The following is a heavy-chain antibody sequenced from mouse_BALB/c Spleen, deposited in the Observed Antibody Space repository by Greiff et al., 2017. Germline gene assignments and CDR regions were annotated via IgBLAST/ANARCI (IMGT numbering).Heavy chain of an antibody. CDR1: GFAFSSYD. D-gene: IGHD2-1*01. V-gene: IGHV5-12-1*01. Sequence: EVKLMESGGGLVKPGGSLKLSCAASGFAFSSYDMSWVRQTPEKRLEWVAYISSDGGSYTYYPDSVKGRFTISRDNAKNNLYLQMSSLKSEDTAMYYCARDWEYGNWFAYWGQGTLVTVSA. CDR2: ISSDGGSYT. J-gene: IGHJ3*01. CDR3: ARDWEYGNWFAY.